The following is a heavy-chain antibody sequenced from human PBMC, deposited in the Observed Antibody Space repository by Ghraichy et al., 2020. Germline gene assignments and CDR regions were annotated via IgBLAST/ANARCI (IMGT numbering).Heavy chain of an antibody. V-gene: IGHV1-2*02. J-gene: IGHJ4*02. CDR1: GYTFTGYF. Sequence: KVSCKASGYTFTGYFMHWVRQAPGQGLEWMGLINPNSGGTNYAQKFQGRVTMTRDTSISTAYLDLSRLRYDDTAVYYCASGPEPFDYWGQGTLVTVSS. CDR3: ASGPEPFDY. CDR2: INPNSGGT.